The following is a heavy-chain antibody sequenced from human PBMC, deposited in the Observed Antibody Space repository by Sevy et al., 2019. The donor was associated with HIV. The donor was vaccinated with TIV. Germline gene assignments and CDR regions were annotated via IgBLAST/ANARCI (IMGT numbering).Heavy chain of an antibody. Sequence: GGSLRLSCAASGFTFDDYAMHWVRQAPRKGLEWVSGISWNSGSIGYADSVKGRFTISRDNAKNSLYLQMNSLRAEDTALYYCAKDMSDSSGYPYYFDYWGLGTLVTVSS. J-gene: IGHJ4*02. D-gene: IGHD3-22*01. CDR3: AKDMSDSSGYPYYFDY. CDR2: ISWNSGSI. CDR1: GFTFDDYA. V-gene: IGHV3-9*01.